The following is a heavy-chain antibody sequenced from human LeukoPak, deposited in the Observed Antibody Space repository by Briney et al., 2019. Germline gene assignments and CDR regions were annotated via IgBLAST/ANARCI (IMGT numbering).Heavy chain of an antibody. CDR2: IGGSDDTT. CDR3: AKGLVVNDNYFDN. V-gene: IGHV3-23*01. D-gene: IGHD2-2*01. Sequence: GGSLRLSCAASGFSLRTYAMNWVRQVPGKGLEWVSSIGGSDDTTYYADSVKGRFTISSDFSTSTVSLQMTSLRAEDTAVYFCAKGLVVNDNYFDNWGQGTLVTVSS. CDR1: GFSLRTYA. J-gene: IGHJ4*02.